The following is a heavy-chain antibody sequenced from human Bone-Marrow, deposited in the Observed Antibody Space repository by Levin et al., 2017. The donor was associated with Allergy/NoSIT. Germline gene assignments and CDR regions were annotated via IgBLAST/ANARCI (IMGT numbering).Heavy chain of an antibody. D-gene: IGHD2-2*01. J-gene: IGHJ4*02. CDR1: GFTFSSYG. CDR2: ISYDGSNK. CDR3: AKDRGIVVVPAAMTTDY. Sequence: GGSLRLSCAASGFTFSSYGMHWVRQAPGKGLEWVAVISYDGSNKYYADSVKGRFTISRDNSKNTLYLQMNSLRAEDTAVYYCAKDRGIVVVPAAMTTDYWGQGTLVTVSS. V-gene: IGHV3-30*18.